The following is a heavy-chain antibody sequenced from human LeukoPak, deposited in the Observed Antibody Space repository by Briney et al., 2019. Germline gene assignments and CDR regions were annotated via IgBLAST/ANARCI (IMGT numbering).Heavy chain of an antibody. D-gene: IGHD2-2*01. V-gene: IGHV4-39*01. J-gene: IGHJ5*02. CDR1: GASISSSSYY. Sequence: SETPSLTCTVSGASISSSSYYWGWIRQPPGKGLEWIGIIYYSGSTYYNPSLKSRLTISVDTSKNQFSLKLSSVTATDTPVYSCARRGYCSSTSCYEYWFDPWGQGTLVTVSS. CDR2: IYYSGST. CDR3: ARRGYCSSTSCYEYWFDP.